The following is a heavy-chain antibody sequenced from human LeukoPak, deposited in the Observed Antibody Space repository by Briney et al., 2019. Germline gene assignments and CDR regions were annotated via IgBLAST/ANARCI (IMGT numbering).Heavy chain of an antibody. CDR1: GYTCTGYY. Sequence: ASVKVSCKASGYTCTGYYMHWVRQDPGQGLEWMGWINPNSGGTNYAQKFQGRVTMTRDTSISTAYMELSRLRSDDTAVYYCARARGLAARPPDYWGQGTLVTVSS. CDR2: INPNSGGT. V-gene: IGHV1-2*02. CDR3: ARARGLAARPPDY. D-gene: IGHD6-6*01. J-gene: IGHJ4*02.